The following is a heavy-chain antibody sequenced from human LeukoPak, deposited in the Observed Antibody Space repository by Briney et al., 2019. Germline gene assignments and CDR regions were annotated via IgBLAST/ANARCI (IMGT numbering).Heavy chain of an antibody. J-gene: IGHJ4*02. Sequence: GPLRLSCAASGFTFSSYAMSWFRQAPGRGLEWVSAIDGSGGSTYYADSVKGRFTISRDNSKNTLYLQMNSLRAEDTAIYYCAKDRRLPWDYFDSWGQGTLVTVSS. CDR3: AKDRRLPWDYFDS. CDR2: IDGSGGST. CDR1: GFTFSSYA. D-gene: IGHD5-12*01. V-gene: IGHV3-23*01.